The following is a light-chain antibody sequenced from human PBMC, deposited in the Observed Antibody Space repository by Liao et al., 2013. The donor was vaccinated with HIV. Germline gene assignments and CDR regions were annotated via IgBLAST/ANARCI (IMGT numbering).Light chain of an antibody. CDR1: KLGDKY. CDR2: QDT. Sequence: SYALTQPSSVSVSPGQTATITCSGDKLGDKYASWYQQKPGQSPLLVIYQDTKRPSGIPERFSGSYSGNIATLTISGTQAMDEAAYYCQAWDSSTALVFGGGTKLTVL. V-gene: IGLV3-1*01. J-gene: IGLJ3*02. CDR3: QAWDSSTALV.